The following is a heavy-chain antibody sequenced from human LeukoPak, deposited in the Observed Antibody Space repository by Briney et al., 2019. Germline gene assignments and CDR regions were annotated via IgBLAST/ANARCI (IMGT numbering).Heavy chain of an antibody. CDR2: IRYDGSNK. J-gene: IGHJ4*02. CDR1: GFTFSSYG. Sequence: GGSLRLSCAASGFTFSSYGMHWVRQAPGKRLEWVAFIRYDGSNKYYADSVKGRFTISRDNSKNTLYLQMNSLRAEDTAVYYCAKELPRGRLLDYWGRGTLVTVST. V-gene: IGHV3-30*02. D-gene: IGHD2-15*01. CDR3: AKELPRGRLLDY.